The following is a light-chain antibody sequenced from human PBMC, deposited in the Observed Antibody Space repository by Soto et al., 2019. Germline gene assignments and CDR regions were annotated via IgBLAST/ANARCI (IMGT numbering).Light chain of an antibody. CDR1: QSGSSSY. Sequence: EMVLTQSPDTLPLSPEERATLSCRASQSGSSSYLAWYQQKPGQPPRLLIYGAFRRAAGVPDKFSGSGTRPDFELTISRLEPEDFAVYYFQQYDSPPRTFGQGTKVEIK. CDR3: QQYDSPPRT. V-gene: IGKV3-20*01. CDR2: GAF. J-gene: IGKJ1*01.